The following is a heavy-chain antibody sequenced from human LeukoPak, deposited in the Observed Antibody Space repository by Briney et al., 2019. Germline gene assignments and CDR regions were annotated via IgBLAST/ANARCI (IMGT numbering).Heavy chain of an antibody. CDR3: ARWAGVIDF. J-gene: IGHJ4*02. Sequence: GGSLRLSCTASGFTLENYWMNWVRQAPGKGPEWVANIKQDGSVEHYLDSVKGRFTISRDNAKNSLILQMNSLRDEDTAVYYCARWAGVIDFWGQGTPVTVSS. V-gene: IGHV3-7*01. CDR2: IKQDGSVE. D-gene: IGHD3-10*01. CDR1: GFTLENYW.